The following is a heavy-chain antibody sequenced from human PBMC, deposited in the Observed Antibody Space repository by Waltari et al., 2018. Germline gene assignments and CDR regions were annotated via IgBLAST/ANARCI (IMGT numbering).Heavy chain of an antibody. CDR3: ARGAAYGSVSYTYYY. V-gene: IGHV4-59*01. D-gene: IGHD3-10*01. J-gene: IGHJ4*02. Sequence: NWIRQPPGKGLEWIGYIYYSGSTDYNPSLKSRVTISVDTSKNQFSLKLSSVTAADTAVYYCARGAAYGSVSYTYYYWGQGTLVTVSS. CDR2: IYYSGST.